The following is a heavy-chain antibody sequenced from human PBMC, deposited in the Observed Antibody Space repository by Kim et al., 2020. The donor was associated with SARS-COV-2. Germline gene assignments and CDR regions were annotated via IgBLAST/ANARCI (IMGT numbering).Heavy chain of an antibody. Sequence: GGSLRLSCAASGFTFSSYGMHWVRQAPGKGLEWVAVITYDGSNKYYADSVKGRFTISRDNSKNTLYLQMNSLRAEDTAVYYCAKDINSSSWTGPLGYWG. CDR3: AKDINSSSWTGPLGY. D-gene: IGHD6-13*01. CDR2: ITYDGSNK. V-gene: IGHV3-30*18. CDR1: GFTFSSYG. J-gene: IGHJ4*01.